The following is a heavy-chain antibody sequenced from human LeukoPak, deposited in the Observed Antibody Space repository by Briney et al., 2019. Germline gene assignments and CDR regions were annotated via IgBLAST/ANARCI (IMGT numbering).Heavy chain of an antibody. CDR2: TYYRSKWYT. D-gene: IGHD1-26*01. CDR3: ARVGRSGTDYEY. Sequence: SQTLSLTCAISGDSVSSNSATWDWIRQSPSRGLEWLGRTYYRSKWYTAYAVSVKSRININPDTSKNQFSLHLNSVTPKDTAVYYCARVGRSGTDYEYWGQGTLVTVSA. CDR1: GDSVSSNSAT. V-gene: IGHV6-1*01. J-gene: IGHJ4*02.